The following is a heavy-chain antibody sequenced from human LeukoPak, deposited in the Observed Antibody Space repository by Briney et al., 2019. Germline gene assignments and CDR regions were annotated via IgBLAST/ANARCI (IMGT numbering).Heavy chain of an antibody. J-gene: IGHJ5*02. Sequence: PGGSLRLSCAASGFTFSNYAMRWVRQAPGKGLEWVSAISGSGGSTYYADSVKGRFTISRDNSKNTLYLKMHSLRAEDTAVYYCAAPRSLEWLRRTWGQGTLVTVSS. CDR3: AAPRSLEWLRRT. D-gene: IGHD3-3*01. V-gene: IGHV3-23*01. CDR2: ISGSGGST. CDR1: GFTFSNYA.